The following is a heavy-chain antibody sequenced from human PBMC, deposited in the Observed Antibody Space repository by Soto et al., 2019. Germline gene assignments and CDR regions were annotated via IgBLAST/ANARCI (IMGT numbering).Heavy chain of an antibody. V-gene: IGHV3-33*01. J-gene: IGHJ3*02. Sequence: GSLRLSCAASGFTFSSYGMHWVRQAPGKGLEWVAVIWYDGSNKYYADSVKGRFTISRDNSKNTLYLQMNSLRAEDTAVYYCARVCGIAAAEHDPFDIWGQGTMVTVSS. D-gene: IGHD6-13*01. CDR2: IWYDGSNK. CDR1: GFTFSSYG. CDR3: ARVCGIAAAEHDPFDI.